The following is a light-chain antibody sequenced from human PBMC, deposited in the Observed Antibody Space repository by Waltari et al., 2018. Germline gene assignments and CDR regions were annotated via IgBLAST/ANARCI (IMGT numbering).Light chain of an antibody. J-gene: IGKJ3*01. CDR3: QQSHSTPFT. CDR2: AAS. V-gene: IGKV1-39*01. Sequence: DIQMTQSPSSLSASVGDRVTITCRASQSISSYLNWYQQKPGKAPKFLIYAASSLQSGVPSRFSGSGSGELYTLTISSLQPEDFATYYCQQSHSTPFTFGPGTKVDIK. CDR1: QSISSY.